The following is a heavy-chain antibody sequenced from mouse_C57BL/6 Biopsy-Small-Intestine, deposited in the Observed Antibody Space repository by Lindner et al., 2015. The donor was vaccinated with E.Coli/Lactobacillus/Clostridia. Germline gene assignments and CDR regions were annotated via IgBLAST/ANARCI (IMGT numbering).Heavy chain of an antibody. D-gene: IGHD2-1*01. J-gene: IGHJ3*01. Sequence: VQLQESGAELVRPGTPVKVSCKASGYAFSNFLIEWVKQRPGQGLEWIGVINPGSGGTLYDEKFKGRATLTADKSSSTAHMQLSSLISEDSAVYFCATYGNFAYWGQGTLVTVSA. CDR1: GYAFSNFL. CDR3: ATYGNFAY. CDR2: INPGSGGT. V-gene: IGHV1-54*01.